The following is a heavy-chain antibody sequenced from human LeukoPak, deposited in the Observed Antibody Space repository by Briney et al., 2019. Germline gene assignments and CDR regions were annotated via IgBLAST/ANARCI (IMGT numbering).Heavy chain of an antibody. CDR1: GYTFTSYG. J-gene: IGHJ5*02. D-gene: IGHD3-3*01. Sequence: ASVKVSCKASGYTFTSYGISWVRQATGQGLEWMGWMNPNSGNTGYAQKFQGRVTITRNTSISTAYMELSSLRSEDTAVYYCARVLRSVNWFDPWGQGTLVTVSS. CDR3: ARVLRSVNWFDP. CDR2: MNPNSGNT. V-gene: IGHV1-8*03.